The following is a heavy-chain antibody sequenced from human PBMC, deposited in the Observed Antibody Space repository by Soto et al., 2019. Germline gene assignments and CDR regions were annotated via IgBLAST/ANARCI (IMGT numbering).Heavy chain of an antibody. D-gene: IGHD5-18*01. CDR1: GFIFHNYS. V-gene: IGHV3-21*01. J-gene: IGHJ4*02. Sequence: GGSLRLSCAASGFIFHNYSISWVRQAPGKGLEWVSSISSNSNYRYYTASVKGRFAISRDYVKNSVVLQMDSLICEDTAVYYCARFAEKGYSYGPYYFDLWGQGTLVTVSS. CDR2: ISSNSNYR. CDR3: ARFAEKGYSYGPYYFDL.